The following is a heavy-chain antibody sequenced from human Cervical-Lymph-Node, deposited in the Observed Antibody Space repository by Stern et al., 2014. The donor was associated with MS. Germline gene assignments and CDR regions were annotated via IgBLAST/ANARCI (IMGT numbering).Heavy chain of an antibody. CDR2: IYHYDSDT. J-gene: IGHJ4*02. CDR1: GYSFTIYY. V-gene: IGHV5-51*01. CDR3: ARHVQGFDY. Sequence: VQLVQSGAEVKKPGESLKISCKLSGYSFTIYYIAWVRQMPGKGLEWMGVIYHYDSDTTYSPSFQGQVTISADKSITTACLQWSSLRASDSAMYYCARHVQGFDYWGQGTLVTVSS.